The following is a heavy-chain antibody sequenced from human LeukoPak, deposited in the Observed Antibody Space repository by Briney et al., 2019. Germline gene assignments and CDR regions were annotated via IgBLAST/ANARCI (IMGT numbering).Heavy chain of an antibody. D-gene: IGHD6-13*01. CDR2: IYSGGST. Sequence: PGGSLRLSCAASGFTVSSNYMSWVRQAPGKGLEWVSVIYSGGSTYYADSVKGRFTISRDNSKNTLSLQMNSLRAEDTAVYFCAKGQGLFSSSWYYFDHWGQGTLVTVSP. V-gene: IGHV3-66*01. J-gene: IGHJ4*02. CDR1: GFTVSSNY. CDR3: AKGQGLFSSSWYYFDH.